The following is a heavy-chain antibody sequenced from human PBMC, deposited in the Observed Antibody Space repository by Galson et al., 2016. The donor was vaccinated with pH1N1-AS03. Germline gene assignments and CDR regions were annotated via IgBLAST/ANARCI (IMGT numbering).Heavy chain of an antibody. J-gene: IGHJ5*02. CDR1: GDTFSTYA. D-gene: IGHD2-15*01. Sequence: SVKVSCKASGDTFSTYAIHWMRHAPGERLEWMGWVNAGHGNKEYSKKFRGRVTITRDTSGNTAYMELSSLRSEDTAVYYCASDALWCSGADCFASYNWIDPWGQGTLVTVSS. CDR2: VNAGHGNK. CDR3: ASDALWCSGADCFASYNWIDP. V-gene: IGHV1-3*01.